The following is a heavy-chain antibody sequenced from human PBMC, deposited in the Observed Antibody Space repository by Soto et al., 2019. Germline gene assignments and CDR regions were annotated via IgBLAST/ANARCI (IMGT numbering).Heavy chain of an antibody. CDR1: GFTFSTYA. J-gene: IGHJ3*02. Sequence: GGSLRLSCEASGFTFSTYAMSWVRQAPGKGLEWVSALTPSGGETFYADSVKGRFTISRDNSMNAVYLQMNSLRIEDTAVYYCAHPRGYGVFDAYDIWGQGTMVTVSS. V-gene: IGHV3-23*01. D-gene: IGHD4-17*01. CDR3: AHPRGYGVFDAYDI. CDR2: LTPSGGET.